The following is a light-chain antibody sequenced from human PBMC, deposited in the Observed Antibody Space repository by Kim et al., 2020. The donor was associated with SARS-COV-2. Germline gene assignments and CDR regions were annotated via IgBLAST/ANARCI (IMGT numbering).Light chain of an antibody. J-gene: IGLJ1*01. CDR1: SSDVGVYND. Sequence: GQSVTISGTGTSSDVGVYNDVSGYQQHPGKAPKLMIYEVSKRPSGVPDRFSGSKSGNTASLTVSGLQAEDVADYYCSSYAGSNSAVFGTGTKVTVL. V-gene: IGLV2-8*01. CDR2: EVS. CDR3: SSYAGSNSAV.